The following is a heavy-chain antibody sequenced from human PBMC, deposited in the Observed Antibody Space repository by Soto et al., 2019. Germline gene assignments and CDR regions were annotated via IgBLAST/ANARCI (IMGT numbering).Heavy chain of an antibody. D-gene: IGHD6-19*01. CDR3: VRGRAVAGINDEAFDL. J-gene: IGHJ3*01. CDR1: GYIFSDYY. V-gene: IGHV1-2*02. Sequence: ASVKVSCKASGYIFSDYYMHWVRQAPGQGLECMGWINPNSGDTIYAQKFQGRVTVTGDPSISTAYLELSRLTSDDTAAYYCVRGRAVAGINDEAFDLWGQGTMVTVSS. CDR2: INPNSGDT.